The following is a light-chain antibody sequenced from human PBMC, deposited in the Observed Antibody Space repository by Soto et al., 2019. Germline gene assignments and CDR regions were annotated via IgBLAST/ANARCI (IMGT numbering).Light chain of an antibody. CDR3: ETWDTRLSAVV. Sequence: QSVLTQPPSVSAAPGQKVTISCSGSSSNIGENYVAWFQQLPGTAPQLLIYDTNKRPSGIPDRFSGSKSGTSATLGITGLQTGDEADYYCETWDTRLSAVVFGGGTKLT. V-gene: IGLV1-51*01. CDR1: SSNIGENY. J-gene: IGLJ2*01. CDR2: DTN.